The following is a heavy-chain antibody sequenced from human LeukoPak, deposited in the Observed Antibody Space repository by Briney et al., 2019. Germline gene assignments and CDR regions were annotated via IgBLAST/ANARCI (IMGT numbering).Heavy chain of an antibody. CDR2: IYSGGST. V-gene: IGHV3-53*01. CDR1: GFTVSSNY. Sequence: GGSLRLSCAASGFTVSSNYMSWVRQAPGKGLEWVSVIYSGGSTYYADSVKGRFTISRDNSKNTLYLQMNSLKAEDTAVYYCARDNSYYDYVWGSYRPNWFDPWGQGTLVTVSS. D-gene: IGHD3-16*02. J-gene: IGHJ5*02. CDR3: ARDNSYYDYVWGSYRPNWFDP.